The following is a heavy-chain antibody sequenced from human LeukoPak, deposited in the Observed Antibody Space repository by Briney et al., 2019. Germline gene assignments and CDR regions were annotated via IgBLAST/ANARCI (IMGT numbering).Heavy chain of an antibody. CDR2: IYYTGST. J-gene: IGHJ4*02. CDR3: ASPHGSGNFFEY. Sequence: PSETLSLTCTVSGGSISSSSYYWGWIRQPPGKGLEWIGSIYYTGSTSYNPSLKSRIAISVDTSKNQFSLRLNPVTAADTAVYYCASPHGSGNFFEYWGQGTLVTVSS. D-gene: IGHD3-10*01. CDR1: GGSISSSSYY. V-gene: IGHV4-39*01.